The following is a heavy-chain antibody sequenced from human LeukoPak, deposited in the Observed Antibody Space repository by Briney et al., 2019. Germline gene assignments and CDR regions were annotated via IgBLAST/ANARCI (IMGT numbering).Heavy chain of an antibody. Sequence: SETLSLTCTVSGGSISSYYWSWIRQPPGKGLEWIGYIYYSGSTNCNPSLKSRVTISVDTSKNQFSLKLSSVTAADTAVYYCASVGWDSYYFDYWGQGTLVTVSS. CDR1: GGSISSYY. V-gene: IGHV4-59*01. J-gene: IGHJ4*02. CDR2: IYYSGST. D-gene: IGHD1-26*01. CDR3: ASVGWDSYYFDY.